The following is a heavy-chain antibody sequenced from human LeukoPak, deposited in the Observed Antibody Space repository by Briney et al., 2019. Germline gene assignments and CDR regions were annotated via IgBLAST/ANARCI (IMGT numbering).Heavy chain of an antibody. CDR1: GYTFTSYD. J-gene: IGHJ4*02. Sequence: ASVKVSCKASGYTFTSYDIHWVRQAPGQGLEWMGWMNPNSGNTGYAEKFQGRVTMTRNTSISTAYMDLSSLRSEDTAVYYCARSDSYGLRPEYWGQGTLVTVSS. D-gene: IGHD5-18*01. CDR3: ARSDSYGLRPEY. V-gene: IGHV1-8*01. CDR2: MNPNSGNT.